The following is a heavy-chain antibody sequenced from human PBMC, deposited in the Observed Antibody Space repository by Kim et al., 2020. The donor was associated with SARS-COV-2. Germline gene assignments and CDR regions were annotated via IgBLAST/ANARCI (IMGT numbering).Heavy chain of an antibody. D-gene: IGHD3-10*01. Sequence: VKGRVTISRANAKNSLYLQMNSLRDEDTAVYYCATTPTRRYYYGSGRFDTWGQGTLVTVSS. V-gene: IGHV3-48*02. J-gene: IGHJ5*02. CDR3: ATTPTRRYYYGSGRFDT.